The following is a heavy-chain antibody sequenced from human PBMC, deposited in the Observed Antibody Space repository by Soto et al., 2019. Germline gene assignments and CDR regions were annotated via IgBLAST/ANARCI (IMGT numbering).Heavy chain of an antibody. CDR1: GGTFSRHA. CDR2: IIPIFGTA. J-gene: IGHJ4*02. CDR3: ARGWGYDSNDYYYAY. V-gene: IGHV1-69*01. Sequence: QVQLVQSGAEVRKPGSSVKVSCKASGGTFSRHAISLVRQAPGQGLEWMGGIIPIFGTANHAQKFQGRVTINADESTSTVYMELSSLRSEDTAMYYCARGWGYDSNDYYYAYWGQGTLVIVSS. D-gene: IGHD3-22*01.